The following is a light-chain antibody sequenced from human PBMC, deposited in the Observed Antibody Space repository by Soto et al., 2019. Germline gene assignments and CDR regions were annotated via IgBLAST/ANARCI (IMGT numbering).Light chain of an antibody. V-gene: IGKV3-11*01. CDR3: QQRSNWPST. CDR1: QSVSSY. J-gene: IGKJ4*01. CDR2: DAS. Sequence: EIVLTQSPATLSLSPGDIATRSCRASQSVSSYLAWYQQKPGQAPRLLIYDASNRATGIPARFSGSGSGTDFTLTITTLEPEDFAVYYCQQRSNWPSTFGGGTKVEIK.